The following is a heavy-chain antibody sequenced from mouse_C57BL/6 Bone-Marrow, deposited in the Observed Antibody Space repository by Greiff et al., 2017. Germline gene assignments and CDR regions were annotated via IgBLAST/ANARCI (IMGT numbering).Heavy chain of an antibody. CDR1: GYTFPSYG. V-gene: IGHV1-81*01. CDR2: IYPRSGNT. J-gene: IGHJ3*01. D-gene: IGHD1-1*01. Sequence: VKLQESGAELARPGASVKLSCKASGYTFPSYGISWVKQRTGQGLEWIGGIYPRSGNTYYNEKFKGKATLTADKSSSTAYMELRSLTSEDSAVYFCARKGDYYYGSSYAYWGQGTLVTVSA. CDR3: ARKGDYYYGSSYAY.